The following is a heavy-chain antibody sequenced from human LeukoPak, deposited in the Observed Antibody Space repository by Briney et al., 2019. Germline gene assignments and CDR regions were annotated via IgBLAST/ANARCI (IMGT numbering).Heavy chain of an antibody. V-gene: IGHV4-39*01. D-gene: IGHD7-27*01. J-gene: IGHJ4*02. CDR3: ARGEANWGFKLDY. Sequence: ASETLSLTCTVSGGSISSSSYYWGWIRQPPGKGLEWIGSIYYSGSTYYNPSLKSRVTISVDTSKNQFSLKLSSVTAADTAVYYCARGEANWGFKLDYWGQGTLVTVSS. CDR1: GGSISSSSYY. CDR2: IYYSGST.